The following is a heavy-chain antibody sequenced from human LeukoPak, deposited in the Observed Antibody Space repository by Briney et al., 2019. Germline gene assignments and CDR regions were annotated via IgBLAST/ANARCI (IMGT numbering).Heavy chain of an antibody. CDR2: IYYSGST. CDR1: GGSISSYY. D-gene: IGHD6-19*01. CDR3: AKVHRQWLVGEIDY. Sequence: SQTLSLTCTVSGGSISSYYWSWIRQPPGKGLEWIGYIYYSGSTNYNPSLKSRVTISVDTSKNQLSLKLSSVTAADTAVYYCAKVHRQWLVGEIDYWGQGTLVTVSS. V-gene: IGHV4-59*01. J-gene: IGHJ4*02.